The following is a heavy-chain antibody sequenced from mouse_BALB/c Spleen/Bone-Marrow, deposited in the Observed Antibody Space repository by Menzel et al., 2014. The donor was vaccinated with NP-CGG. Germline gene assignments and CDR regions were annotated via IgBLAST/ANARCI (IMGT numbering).Heavy chain of an antibody. CDR2: INPSTGYT. D-gene: IGHD1-1*01. V-gene: IGHV1-7*01. J-gene: IGHJ4*01. Sequence: QVQLQQSGAELAKPGASVKMSCKASGHTFTSSWMHWVKQRPGQGLEWIGYINPSTGYTEYNQKFKDKATLTADKSSNTAYMQLSSLTSEDSAVYYCARQITTVDYAMDYWGQGTSVTVSS. CDR1: GHTFTSSW. CDR3: ARQITTVDYAMDY.